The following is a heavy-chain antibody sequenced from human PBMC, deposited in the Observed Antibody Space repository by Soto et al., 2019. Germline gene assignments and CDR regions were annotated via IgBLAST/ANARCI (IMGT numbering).Heavy chain of an antibody. CDR3: AINEGTDGYKFAY. CDR1: GGTFSTYD. D-gene: IGHD5-12*01. CDR2: IIPLFGTG. J-gene: IGHJ4*02. V-gene: IGHV1-69*01. Sequence: QVQLVQSGAEVKKPGSSVKVSCKASGGTFSTYDICWVRQAPGQGLEWMGGIIPLFGTGNYAQKFQGRATIIADESTRTAYVELRRLRSEDTAVYYCAINEGTDGYKFAYWGQGTLVTVSS.